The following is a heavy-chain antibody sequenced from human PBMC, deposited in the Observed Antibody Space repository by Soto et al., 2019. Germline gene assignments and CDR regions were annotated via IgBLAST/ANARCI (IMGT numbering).Heavy chain of an antibody. V-gene: IGHV3-30*18. D-gene: IGHD6-13*01. CDR1: EFTFSSYG. CDR3: AKGEYSSSWYQYYYYYGMDV. J-gene: IGHJ6*02. CDR2: ISYDGSNK. Sequence: QVQLVESGGGGAHPGRSLRLSCAASEFTFSSYGMHWVRQAPGKGLEWVPVISYDGSNKYYADSVKGRFTLSRDNSKNTLYLQMNSLRAEDTAVYYCAKGEYSSSWYQYYYYYGMDVWGQGTTVTVSS.